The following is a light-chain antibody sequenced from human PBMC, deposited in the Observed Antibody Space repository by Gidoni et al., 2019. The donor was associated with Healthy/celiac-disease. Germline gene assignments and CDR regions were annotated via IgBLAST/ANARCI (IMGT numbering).Light chain of an antibody. J-gene: IGLJ2*01. Sequence: QSVLTQPPSASGTPGQRVTISCSGSSSNIGSNTVNWYQQLPGTAPKLLIYSNNQRPSGVPDRFSGSTSGTSASLAISGLQSEDEADYYCAAWDDSLNGVVFGGGPKLTVL. CDR3: AAWDDSLNGVV. CDR2: SNN. V-gene: IGLV1-44*01. CDR1: SSNIGSNT.